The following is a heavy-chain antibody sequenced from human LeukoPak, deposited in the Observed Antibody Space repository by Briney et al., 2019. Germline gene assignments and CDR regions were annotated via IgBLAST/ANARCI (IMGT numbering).Heavy chain of an antibody. CDR1: GGSISPYY. V-gene: IGHV4-59*08. D-gene: IGHD2-15*01. J-gene: IGHJ3*02. Sequence: SETLCLTCIVSGGSISPYYWSWIRQPPGKGLEWIGYISYSGSTNYKPSLMSRVAMSVDTSNNQFSLRLSSVTAADTAVYYCARGLVAANPGSFDTWGQGTMVTVSS. CDR2: ISYSGST. CDR3: ARGLVAANPGSFDT.